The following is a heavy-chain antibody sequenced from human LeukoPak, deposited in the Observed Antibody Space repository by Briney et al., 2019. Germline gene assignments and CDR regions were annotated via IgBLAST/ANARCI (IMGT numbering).Heavy chain of an antibody. Sequence: SETLSLTCTVSGGSISSGGYYWSWIRQHPGKGLEWIGYIYYSGSTYYNPSLKSRVTISVDTSKNQFSLKLSSVTAADTAVYYCARGLSGFWNNYDDYWGQGTLVTVSS. CDR1: GGSISSGGYY. D-gene: IGHD3-3*01. CDR2: IYYSGST. J-gene: IGHJ4*02. V-gene: IGHV4-31*03. CDR3: ARGLSGFWNNYDDY.